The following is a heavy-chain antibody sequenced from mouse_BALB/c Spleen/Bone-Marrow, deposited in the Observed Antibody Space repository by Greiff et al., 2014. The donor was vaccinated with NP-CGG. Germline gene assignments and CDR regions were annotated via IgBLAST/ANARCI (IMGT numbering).Heavy chain of an antibody. CDR2: IYPYNGGT. Sequence: SGPELVKPGASVKISCKASGYTFTDYNMHWVKQSHGKSLEWIGYIYPYNGGTGYNQKFESKATLTVDNSSSTAYMELRSLTSEDSAVYYCARELSWYFDVWGAGTTVTVSS. CDR1: GYTFTDYN. CDR3: ARELSWYFDV. V-gene: IGHV1S29*02. J-gene: IGHJ1*01. D-gene: IGHD1-1*02.